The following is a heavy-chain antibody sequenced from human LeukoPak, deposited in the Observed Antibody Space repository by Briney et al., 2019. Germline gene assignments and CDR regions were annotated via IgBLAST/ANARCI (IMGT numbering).Heavy chain of an antibody. J-gene: IGHJ5*02. CDR2: IYSSGST. CDR3: ARAGSPNWIDP. Sequence: PSETLSLTCIVSGGSISSGIYYWNWVPQPAGKGLEWIGRIYSSGSTNYNPSLRSRVTISMDTSKNQFSLNLTSVTAADTAVYYCARAGSPNWIDPWGQGTLVTVSS. V-gene: IGHV4-61*02. D-gene: IGHD2-15*01. CDR1: GGSISSGIYY.